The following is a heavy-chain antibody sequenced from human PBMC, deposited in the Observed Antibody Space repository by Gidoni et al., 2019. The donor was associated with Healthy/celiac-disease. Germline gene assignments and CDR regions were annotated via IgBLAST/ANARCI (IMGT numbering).Heavy chain of an antibody. CDR2: ISGSGGST. D-gene: IGHD2-15*01. V-gene: IGHV3-23*04. J-gene: IGHJ4*02. Sequence: EVQLVESGGGLVQPGGSLRLSCAASGFTLRSYAMSWFRQAPGKGLGWVSAISGSGGSTYYADSVKGRFTISRDNSKNTLYLQMNSLRAEDTAVYYCAKQPPNCSGGSCYDYWGQGTLVTVSS. CDR1: GFTLRSYA. CDR3: AKQPPNCSGGSCYDY.